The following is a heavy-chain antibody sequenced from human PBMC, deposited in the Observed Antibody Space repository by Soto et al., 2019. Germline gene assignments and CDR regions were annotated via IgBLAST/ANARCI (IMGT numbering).Heavy chain of an antibody. CDR1: GGSISSYY. Sequence: ASETLSLTCTVSGGSISSYYWSWIRQSPGKGLEWIGYIYYSGSTNYNPSLKSRVTISVDTSKNQFSLKLSSVTAADTAVYYCARESVGATRYFDYWGQGTLVTVSS. D-gene: IGHD1-26*01. CDR3: ARESVGATRYFDY. J-gene: IGHJ4*02. V-gene: IGHV4-59*01. CDR2: IYYSGST.